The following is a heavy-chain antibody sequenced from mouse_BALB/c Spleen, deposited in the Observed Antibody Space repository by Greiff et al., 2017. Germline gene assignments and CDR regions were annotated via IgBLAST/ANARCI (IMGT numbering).Heavy chain of an antibody. CDR2: ILPGSGST. D-gene: IGHD1-1*02. CDR1: GYTFSSYW. CDR3: ARSRVAYYFDY. Sequence: QVHVKQSGAELMKPGASVKISCKATGYTFSSYWIEWVKQRPGHGLEWIGEILPGSGSTNYNEKFKGKATFTADTSSNTAYMQLSSLTSEDSAVYYCARSRVAYYFDYWGQGTTLTVSS. V-gene: IGHV1-9*01. J-gene: IGHJ2*01.